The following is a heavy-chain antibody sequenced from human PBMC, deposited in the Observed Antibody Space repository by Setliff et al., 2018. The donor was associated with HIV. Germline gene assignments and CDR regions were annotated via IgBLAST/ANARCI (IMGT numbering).Heavy chain of an antibody. CDR3: ARGSPMVRGVITPFDY. CDR1: GGSFSDYS. J-gene: IGHJ4*02. Sequence: PSETLSLTCAVSGGSFSDYSWTWIRQPPGKGLERIGEIIHSGITNYSPSLKSRVTISVDTSKNHFSLRLTSVTAADTAVYYCARGSPMVRGVITPFDYWGQGTLVTVS. V-gene: IGHV4-34*01. D-gene: IGHD3-10*01. CDR2: IIHSGIT.